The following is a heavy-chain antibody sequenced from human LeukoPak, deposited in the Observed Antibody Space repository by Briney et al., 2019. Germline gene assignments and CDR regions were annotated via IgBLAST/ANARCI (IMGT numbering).Heavy chain of an antibody. V-gene: IGHV3-7*01. CDR3: ARDGSDHSYGPGPLDYYYYMDV. D-gene: IGHD5-18*01. CDR1: GFTFSSYW. J-gene: IGHJ6*03. CDR2: IKQDGSEK. Sequence: GGSLRLSCAASGFTFSSYWMSWVRQAPGKGLEWVANIKQDGSEKYYVDSVKGRFTISRDNAKNSLYLQMNSLRAEDTAVYYCARDGSDHSYGPGPLDYYYYMDVWGKGTTVTVSS.